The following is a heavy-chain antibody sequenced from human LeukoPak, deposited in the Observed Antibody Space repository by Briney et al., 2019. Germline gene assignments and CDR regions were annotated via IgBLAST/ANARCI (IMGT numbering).Heavy chain of an antibody. CDR1: GGSISSSSYY. CDR3: ARGTVNTDAFAI. D-gene: IGHD1-14*01. V-gene: IGHV4-39*07. J-gene: IGHJ3*02. Sequence: NPSETLSLTCTVSGGSISSSSYYWGWIRQPPGKGLGWIGSMYYIGSTNYNPSLKSRVTISVDTSKNQFSLKLSSVTAADTAVYYCARGTVNTDAFAIWGQGTMVTVSS. CDR2: MYYIGST.